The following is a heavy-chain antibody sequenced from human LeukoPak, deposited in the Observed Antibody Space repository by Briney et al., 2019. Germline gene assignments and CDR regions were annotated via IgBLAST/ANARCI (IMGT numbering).Heavy chain of an antibody. D-gene: IGHD2-2*01. CDR2: ISSSGDST. V-gene: IGHV3-23*01. CDR1: GITFSTSA. CDR3: AKLTGPGGY. Sequence: GGSLRLSCAVSGITFSTSAMSWVRQAPGKGLGWVSAISSSGDSTNYADSVKGRFTISRDNSKSTMYLQMNSLRAEDTAVYFCAKLTGPGGYWGQGTLVTVSP. J-gene: IGHJ4*02.